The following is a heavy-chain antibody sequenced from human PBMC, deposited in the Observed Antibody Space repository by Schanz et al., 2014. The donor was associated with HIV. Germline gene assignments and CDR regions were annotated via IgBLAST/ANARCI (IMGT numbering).Heavy chain of an antibody. CDR3: ARSASVISSGWCSGNACYSGAFHS. Sequence: ARLVQSGAEVKRPGASVTVSCTAAGSTFPDLDVNWLRQAAGQGLEWMGGIIPIFGTTNYGQKFQGRVTLTADKSTRTAYMELSSLRSEDTAVYYCARSASVISSGWCSGNACYSGAFHSWGQGSLVIVSS. V-gene: IGHV1-69*06. J-gene: IGHJ4*02. D-gene: IGHD2-15*01. CDR2: IIPIFGTT. CDR1: GSTFPDLD.